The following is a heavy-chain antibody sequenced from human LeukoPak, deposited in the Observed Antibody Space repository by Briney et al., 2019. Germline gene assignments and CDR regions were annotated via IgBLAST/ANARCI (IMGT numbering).Heavy chain of an antibody. CDR3: ARVRLGAFDI. D-gene: IGHD3-16*01. Sequence: ASETLSLTCAVYGGSFSGYYWSWIRQPPGKGLEWIGEINHSGSTNYNPSLKSRVTISVDTSKNQFSLKLSSVTAAYTAVYYCARVRLGAFDIWGQGTMVTVSS. CDR2: INHSGST. CDR1: GGSFSGYY. J-gene: IGHJ3*02. V-gene: IGHV4-34*01.